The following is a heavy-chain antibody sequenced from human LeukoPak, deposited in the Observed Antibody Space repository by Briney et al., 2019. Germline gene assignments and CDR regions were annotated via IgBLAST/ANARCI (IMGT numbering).Heavy chain of an antibody. J-gene: IGHJ6*03. CDR2: IYYSGST. CDR3: ARATSSSWYNVGYYYYMDV. Sequence: SETLSLTCTVSGGSISSSSYYWGWIRQPPGKGLEWIGSIYYSGSTYYNPSLKSRVTISVDTSKNQFSLKLSSVTAADTAVYYCARATSSSWYNVGYYYYMDVWGKGTTVTVSS. CDR1: GGSISSSSYY. V-gene: IGHV4-39*07. D-gene: IGHD6-13*01.